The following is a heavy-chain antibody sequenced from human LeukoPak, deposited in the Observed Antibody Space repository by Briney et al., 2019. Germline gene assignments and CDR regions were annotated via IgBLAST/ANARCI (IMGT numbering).Heavy chain of an antibody. CDR2: INQDGSEK. CDR3: ARGMYSSSSDFDY. D-gene: IGHD6-6*01. Sequence: GGSLRLSCAASGFTFSIYWMNWVRQAPGKGLEWVASINQDGSEKYYVDSVKGRFTISRDNGKNSLFLQMNSLRAEDTSVYYCARGMYSSSSDFDYWGQGTLVTVSS. CDR1: GFTFSIYW. V-gene: IGHV3-7*04. J-gene: IGHJ4*02.